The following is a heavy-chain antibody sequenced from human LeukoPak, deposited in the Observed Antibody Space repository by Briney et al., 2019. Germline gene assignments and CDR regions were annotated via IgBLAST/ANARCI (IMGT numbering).Heavy chain of an antibody. D-gene: IGHD1-26*01. CDR1: GFTFSSYA. CDR2: ISYDGSNK. Sequence: PGRSLRLSCAASGFTFSSYAMHWVRQAPGKGLEWVGVISYDGSNKYYADSVKGRFTISRDNSKNTLYLQMNSLRAEDTAVYYCAKDDSYFGVDSWGQGTLVTVSS. V-gene: IGHV3-30-3*01. CDR3: AKDDSYFGVDS. J-gene: IGHJ4*02.